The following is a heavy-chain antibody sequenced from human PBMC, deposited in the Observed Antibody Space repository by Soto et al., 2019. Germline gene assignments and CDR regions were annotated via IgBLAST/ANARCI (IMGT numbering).Heavy chain of an antibody. J-gene: IGHJ4*02. V-gene: IGHV3-74*03. Sequence: EVQLVESGGGFVQPGGSVRLSCAASGFTFTHYRIHWVRQPPGKGLEWVGRINSDGARIEYGDSVKGRFTISRDNAHNMVFLQMNSLTDEDSGVYFSARAGDWNYVQDFWGQGTLVTVSS. D-gene: IGHD1-1*01. CDR1: GFTFTHYR. CDR3: ARAGDWNYVQDF. CDR2: INSDGARI.